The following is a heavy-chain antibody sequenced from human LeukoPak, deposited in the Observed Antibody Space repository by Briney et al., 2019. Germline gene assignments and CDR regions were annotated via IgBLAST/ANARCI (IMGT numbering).Heavy chain of an antibody. Sequence: SETLSLTCGVSGGSFVSSTYYWAWIRQPPGKGLEWIGTTHYSGSTFSRPSLKSRVALSIDTSKNRFSLRLTSVTATHRGVYYCVTASGFSPSFAWAKWYEARGQVAPVTVSS. V-gene: IGHV4-39*01. CDR2: THYSGST. CDR3: VTASGFSPSFAWAKWYEA. D-gene: IGHD1-26*01. J-gene: IGHJ5*02. CDR1: GGSFVSSTYY.